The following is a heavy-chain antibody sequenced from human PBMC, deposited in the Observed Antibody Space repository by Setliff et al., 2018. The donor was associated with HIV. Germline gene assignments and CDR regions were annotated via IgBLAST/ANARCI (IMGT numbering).Heavy chain of an antibody. CDR1: GGSISSYY. CDR3: ASASAFRDGWYLTHGAFDI. D-gene: IGHD6-19*01. CDR2: IYYSGST. J-gene: IGHJ3*02. V-gene: IGHV4-59*01. Sequence: AETLSLTCTVSGGSISSYYWSWIRQPPGKGLEWIGYIYYSGSTNYNPSLKSRVTISVDTSKYQFSLRLTSVTAADTAVYDCASASAFRDGWYLTHGAFDIWGQGTMVTVSS.